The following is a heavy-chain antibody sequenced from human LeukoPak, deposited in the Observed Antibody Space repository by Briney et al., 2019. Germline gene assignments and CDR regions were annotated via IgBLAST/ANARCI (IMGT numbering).Heavy chain of an antibody. CDR1: GFTFSSYT. CDR3: ARDRSPGNFDY. J-gene: IGHJ4*02. CDR2: ISSSSTYI. D-gene: IGHD3-10*01. Sequence: GGSLRLSCAASGFTFSSYTMNWVRQAPGKGLEWVSSISSSSTYINYADSVKGRFTISRDNARNSLYLQMNSLRAEDTAVYYCARDRSPGNFDYWCQGTLVTVSS. V-gene: IGHV3-21*01.